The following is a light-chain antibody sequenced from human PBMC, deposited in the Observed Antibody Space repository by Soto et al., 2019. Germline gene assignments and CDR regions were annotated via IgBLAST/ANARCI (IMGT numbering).Light chain of an antibody. CDR2: KAS. CDR3: QQYNSYSRT. CDR1: QSISIW. J-gene: IGKJ1*01. Sequence: DIQMTQSPSTLSASVGDRVTITCRANQSISIWLAWYQQEPGKAPKLLIYKASHLDSGVPSRFSGSGSGTEFTLTISSLQPDDFATYYCQQYNSYSRTFGQGTKVEIK. V-gene: IGKV1-5*03.